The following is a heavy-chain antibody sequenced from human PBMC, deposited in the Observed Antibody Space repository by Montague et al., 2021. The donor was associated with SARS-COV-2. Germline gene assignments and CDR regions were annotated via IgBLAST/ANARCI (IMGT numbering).Heavy chain of an antibody. Sequence: SLRLSCAASGFSFRSYAMHWVRQAPGKGLARVSGMSGAGGSTYYADSVKGRFTISRDNSKNTLYLQMSSLRAEDTAIYYCARAPPHDWNDLRSLNYWGQGTLVTVSS. V-gene: IGHV3-23*01. J-gene: IGHJ4*02. CDR3: ARAPPHDWNDLRSLNY. CDR1: GFSFRSYA. CDR2: MSGAGGST. D-gene: IGHD1-1*01.